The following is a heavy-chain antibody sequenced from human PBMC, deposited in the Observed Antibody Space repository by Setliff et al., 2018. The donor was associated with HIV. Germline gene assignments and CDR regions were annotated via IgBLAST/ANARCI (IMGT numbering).Heavy chain of an antibody. CDR1: GGTFSSYG. CDR3: ATATGYHDSGSLQN. D-gene: IGHD3-10*01. CDR2: IMPIFGPA. V-gene: IGHV1-69*13. Sequence: SVKVSCKASGGTFSSYGITWVRQAPGQGLEWMGGIMPIFGPANYAQKFQGRVTITRDEFTNTGYMELSSLRSEDTAVYYCATATGYHDSGSLQNWGQGTLVTVSS. J-gene: IGHJ4*02.